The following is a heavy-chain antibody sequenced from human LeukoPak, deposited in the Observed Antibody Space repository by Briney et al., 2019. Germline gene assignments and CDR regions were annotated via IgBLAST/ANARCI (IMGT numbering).Heavy chain of an antibody. D-gene: IGHD1-26*01. Sequence: RPGGSLRLSCAASGFTFDDYGMSWVRQAPGKGLDWVSGINWNGGSTGYADSVKGRFTISRDNSKNTLYLQMDSLRAEDTAVYYCAKNGGSYYRPFDYWGQGTLVTVSS. J-gene: IGHJ4*02. V-gene: IGHV3-20*04. CDR3: AKNGGSYYRPFDY. CDR2: INWNGGST. CDR1: GFTFDDYG.